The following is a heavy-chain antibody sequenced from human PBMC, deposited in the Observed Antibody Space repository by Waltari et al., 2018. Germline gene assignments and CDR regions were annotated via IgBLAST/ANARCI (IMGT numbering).Heavy chain of an antibody. Sequence: QVQLVQSGADVKKPGASVSASCKASGYTFTTYAIHWVRQAPGQGLEWMGWINAGNGNTIYSQNFQGRFTISRDTSASTAYMELRSLRSEDTAVYYCARGHYYEDPYFDFWGQGTLVTVSS. CDR3: ARGHYYEDPYFDF. CDR2: INAGNGNT. J-gene: IGHJ4*02. V-gene: IGHV1-3*01. D-gene: IGHD3-22*01. CDR1: GYTFTTYA.